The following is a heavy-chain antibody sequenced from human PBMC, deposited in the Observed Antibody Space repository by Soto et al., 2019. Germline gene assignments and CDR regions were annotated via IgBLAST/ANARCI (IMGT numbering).Heavy chain of an antibody. V-gene: IGHV3-11*01. D-gene: IGHD1-26*01. CDR1: GFTFSDYY. CDR3: ARSGSNYDYYYYYMDV. J-gene: IGHJ6*03. Sequence: GGSLRLSCAASGFTFSDYYMSWIRQAPGKGLEWVSYISSSGSTIYYADSVKGRFTISRDNAKNSLYLQMNSLRAEDTAVYYCARSGSNYDYYYYYMDVWGKGTTVTVSS. CDR2: ISSSGSTI.